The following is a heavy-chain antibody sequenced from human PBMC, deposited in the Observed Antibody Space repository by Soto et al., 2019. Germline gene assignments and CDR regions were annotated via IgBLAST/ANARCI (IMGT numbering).Heavy chain of an antibody. V-gene: IGHV3-23*01. D-gene: IGHD3-3*01. Sequence: EVQLLESGGGLVQPGGSLRLSCAASGFTFSAYAMSWVRQAPGKGLEWVSAISGTSPSTYYADSVQGRFTISRDSSRKPLFLLVNTLRAEDTAVYFCAIRIFGVEYWGQGTQVTVSS. CDR1: GFTFSAYA. J-gene: IGHJ4*02. CDR2: ISGTSPST. CDR3: AIRIFGVEY.